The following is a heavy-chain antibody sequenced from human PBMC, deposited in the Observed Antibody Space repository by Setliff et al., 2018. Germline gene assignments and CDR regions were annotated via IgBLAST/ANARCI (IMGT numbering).Heavy chain of an antibody. CDR1: GASITNINYY. Sequence: SETLSLTCTVSGASITNINYYWGLIRQPPGKGLEWIGSIFYSGRTFYNPSLKSRVTISVDTSKNQFSLKLSSVTAADTAVYYCARARSRYYNFWSGEMDVWGKGTTVTVSS. V-gene: IGHV4-39*07. CDR2: IFYSGRT. J-gene: IGHJ6*04. D-gene: IGHD3-3*01. CDR3: ARARSRYYNFWSGEMDV.